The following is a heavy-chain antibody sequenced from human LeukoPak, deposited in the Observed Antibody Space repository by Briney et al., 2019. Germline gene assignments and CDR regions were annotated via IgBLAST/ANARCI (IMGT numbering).Heavy chain of an antibody. J-gene: IGHJ4*02. CDR1: GFTFSSYS. CDR2: ITTSSTYI. Sequence: GGSLRLSCAASGFTFSSYSMSWVRQAPGKGLEWVSSITTSSTYISNADSVKGRFTISRDNAKNSLYLQMNSLRAEDTAVYYCARGKYSSGWFDYWGQGTLVTVSS. D-gene: IGHD6-19*01. CDR3: ARGKYSSGWFDY. V-gene: IGHV3-21*01.